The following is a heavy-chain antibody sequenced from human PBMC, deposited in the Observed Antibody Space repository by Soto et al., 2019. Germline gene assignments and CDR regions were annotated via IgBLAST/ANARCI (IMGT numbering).Heavy chain of an antibody. D-gene: IGHD3-22*01. Sequence: GESLKISCKGSGYSFTSYWISWVRQMPGKGLEWMGRIDPSDSYTNYSPSFQGHVTISADKSISTAYLQWSSLKASDTAMYYCARQGDSSGYYYAYFDYWGQGTLVTVSS. V-gene: IGHV5-10-1*01. CDR3: ARQGDSSGYYYAYFDY. J-gene: IGHJ4*02. CDR2: IDPSDSYT. CDR1: GYSFTSYW.